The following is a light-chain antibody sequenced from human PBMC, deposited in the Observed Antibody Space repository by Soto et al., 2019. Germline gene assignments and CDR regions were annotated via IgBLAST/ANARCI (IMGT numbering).Light chain of an antibody. J-gene: IGKJ4*01. V-gene: IGKV3-20*01. CDR3: QQYGDSIT. CDR2: AAS. Sequence: ETVLTQSPSILSLSPGERATLSCRASQNVRSSSLAWYQQKPGQAPRLLTYAASTRVTGVADRFSGSGSGTDFTLTISRLGAEDFAVYHCQQYGDSITFGGGTKV. CDR1: QNVRSSS.